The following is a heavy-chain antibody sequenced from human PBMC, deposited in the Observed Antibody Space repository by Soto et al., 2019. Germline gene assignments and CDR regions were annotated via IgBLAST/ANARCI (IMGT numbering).Heavy chain of an antibody. Sequence: SETLSLTCAVYGGSFSGYYWSWIRQPPGKGLEWIGEINHSGSTNYNPSLKSRVTISVDTSKNQFSLKLSSVTAADTAVYYCARGLLGCSGGSCYSSLAFDIWGQGTMVTVSS. CDR1: GGSFSGYY. CDR2: INHSGST. D-gene: IGHD2-15*01. CDR3: ARGLLGCSGGSCYSSLAFDI. V-gene: IGHV4-34*01. J-gene: IGHJ3*02.